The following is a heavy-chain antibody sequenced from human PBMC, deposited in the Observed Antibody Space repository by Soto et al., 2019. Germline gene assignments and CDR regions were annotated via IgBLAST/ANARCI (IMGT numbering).Heavy chain of an antibody. Sequence: EVQLVESGGGLVQSGESLRLSCSASGFNFGGYWMNWVRQAPGKGLEWVANIRPDGSEKNYADSVKGRFTISRDNTKNSLYLQMNNLRADDTAVYYCASTKRCAYCGQGALVTVAS. J-gene: IGHJ4*02. D-gene: IGHD2-15*01. V-gene: IGHV3-7*05. CDR3: ASTKRCAY. CDR2: IRPDGSEK. CDR1: GFNFGGYW.